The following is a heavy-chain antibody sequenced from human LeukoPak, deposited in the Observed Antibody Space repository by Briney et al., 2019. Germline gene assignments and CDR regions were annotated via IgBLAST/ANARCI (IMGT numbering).Heavy chain of an antibody. D-gene: IGHD6-19*01. J-gene: IGHJ5*02. CDR2: INPNSGGT. Sequence: ASVKVSCKASGYTFTGYYMHWVRQAPGQGLEWMGWINPNSGGTNYAQKFQGRVTMTRDTSISTAYMELSRLRSDDTAVYYCARDQQWLGRDWFDPWGQGTLVTVSS. CDR1: GYTFTGYY. CDR3: ARDQQWLGRDWFDP. V-gene: IGHV1-2*02.